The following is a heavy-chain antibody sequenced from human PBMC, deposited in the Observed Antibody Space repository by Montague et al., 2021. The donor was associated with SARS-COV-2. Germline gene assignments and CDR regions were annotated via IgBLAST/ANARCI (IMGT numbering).Heavy chain of an antibody. V-gene: IGHV4-61*02. Sequence: TLSLTCTVSGASISSGGSYWSWIRQPAGKGLEWIGRIYTSGNTNYNPSLKSRVTMSVTTSKNQFSLRLTSVTAADTAVYYCAREGEVTVLLDGWFDPWGQGTLVTVSS. J-gene: IGHJ5*02. D-gene: IGHD3-16*01. CDR1: GASISSGGSY. CDR2: IYTSGNT. CDR3: AREGEVTVLLDGWFDP.